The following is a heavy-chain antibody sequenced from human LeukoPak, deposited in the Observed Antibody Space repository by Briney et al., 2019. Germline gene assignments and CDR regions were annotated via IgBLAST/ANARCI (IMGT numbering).Heavy chain of an antibody. J-gene: IGHJ4*02. V-gene: IGHV6-1*01. CDR3: ARDRVVAGSPTPFDY. CDR2: TYCRSKWYN. Sequence: SQTLSLTCAISGDSVSSNSAAWNWIRQSPSRGLEWLVRTYCRSKWYNDYAVSVKSRITINPDTSKNQFSLQLNSVTPEDTAVYYCARDRVVAGSPTPFDYWGQGTLVTVSS. D-gene: IGHD6-19*01. CDR1: GDSVSSNSAA.